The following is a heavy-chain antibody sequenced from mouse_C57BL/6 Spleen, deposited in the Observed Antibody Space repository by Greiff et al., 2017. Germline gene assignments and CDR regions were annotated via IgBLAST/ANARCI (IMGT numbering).Heavy chain of an antibody. CDR1: GYTFTDYN. V-gene: IGHV1-18*01. D-gene: IGHD3-2*02. J-gene: IGHJ2*01. Sequence: EVKLVESGPELVKPGASVKIPCKASGYTFTDYNMDWVKQSHGKSLEWIGDINPNNGGTIYNQKFKGKATLTVDKSSSTAYMELRSLTSEDTAVYYCARRGLRLGYFDYWGQGTTLTVSS. CDR3: ARRGLRLGYFDY. CDR2: INPNNGGT.